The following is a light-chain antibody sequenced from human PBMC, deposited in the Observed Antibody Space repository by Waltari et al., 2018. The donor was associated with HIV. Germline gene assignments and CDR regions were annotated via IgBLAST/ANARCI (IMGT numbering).Light chain of an antibody. CDR2: GAS. V-gene: IGKV1-9*01. Sequence: DIQLTESPSFLSASVGDRVSITCRASRDVSNFLAWYQKKPGTAPKLLSYGASTLQSGVPSRFGGSGSGAQFTLTINSLQPDDFATYYCQQSDSYPLTFGQGTRL. J-gene: IGKJ5*01. CDR1: RDVSNF. CDR3: QQSDSYPLT.